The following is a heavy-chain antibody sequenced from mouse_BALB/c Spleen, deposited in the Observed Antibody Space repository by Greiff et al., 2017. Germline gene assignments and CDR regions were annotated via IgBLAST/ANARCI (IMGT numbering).Heavy chain of an antibody. D-gene: IGHD2-4*01. J-gene: IGHJ4*01. CDR3: ARGGDYVPAMDY. CDR2: ISDGGSYT. Sequence: EVKLMESGGGLVKPGGSLKLSCAASGFTFSDYYMYWVRQTPEKRLEWVATISDGGSYTYYPDSVKGRFTISRDNAKNTLYLQMSSLKSEDTAMYYCARGGDYVPAMDYWGQGTSVTVSS. V-gene: IGHV5-4*02. CDR1: GFTFSDYY.